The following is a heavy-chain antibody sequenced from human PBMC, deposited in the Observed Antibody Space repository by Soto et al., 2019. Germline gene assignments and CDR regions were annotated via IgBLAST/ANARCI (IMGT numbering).Heavy chain of an antibody. CDR2: IYYSGST. Sequence: QVQLQESGPGLVKPSETLSLTCTVSGGSISSYYWSWIRQPPGKGLEWFGYIYYSGSTNYNPSLKSRVTISVDTSKNQFSLKLSSVTAADTAVYYCARDDVIVVRKEYYYYGMDVWGQGTTVTVSS. V-gene: IGHV4-59*01. J-gene: IGHJ6*02. CDR1: GGSISSYY. CDR3: ARDDVIVVRKEYYYYGMDV. D-gene: IGHD3-22*01.